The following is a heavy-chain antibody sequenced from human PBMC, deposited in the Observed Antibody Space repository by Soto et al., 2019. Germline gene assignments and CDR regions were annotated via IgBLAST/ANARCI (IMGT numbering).Heavy chain of an antibody. CDR3: ARGLRPDLRLLDYYYGMDV. Sequence: GASVKVSCKASGGTFSSYAISWVRQAPGQGLEWMGGIIPIFGTANYAQKFQGRVTITADKSTSTAYMELSSLRSEDTAVYYCARGLRPDLRLLDYYYGMDVWGQGTTVTVSS. CDR1: GGTFSSYA. V-gene: IGHV1-69*06. D-gene: IGHD5-12*01. J-gene: IGHJ6*02. CDR2: IIPIFGTA.